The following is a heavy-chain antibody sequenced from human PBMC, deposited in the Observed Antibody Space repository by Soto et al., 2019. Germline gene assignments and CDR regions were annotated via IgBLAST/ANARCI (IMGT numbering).Heavy chain of an antibody. D-gene: IGHD2-2*01. CDR3: ARSSTSANYFDY. J-gene: IGHJ4*02. Sequence: PSETLSLTCTVSGGSISSSSYYWSWIRQHPGKGLEWIGYIYYSGSTYYNPSLKSRVTISVDTSKNQFSLKLNSVTAADTAVYYCARSSTSANYFDYWGQGTLVTVSS. CDR1: GGSISSSSYY. CDR2: IYYSGST. V-gene: IGHV4-31*03.